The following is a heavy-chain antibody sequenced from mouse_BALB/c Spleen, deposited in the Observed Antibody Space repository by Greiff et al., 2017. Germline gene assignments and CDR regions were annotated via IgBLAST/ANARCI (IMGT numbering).Heavy chain of an antibody. V-gene: IGHV5-6*01. CDR3: ASDYGSSYFDY. CDR2: ISSGGSYT. J-gene: IGHJ2*01. Sequence: EVKVVESGGDLVKPGGSLKLSCAASGFTFSSYGMSWVRQTPDKRLEWVATISSGGSYTYYPDSVKGRFTISRDNAKNTLYLQMSSLKSEDTAMYYCASDYGSSYFDYWGQGTTLTVSS. D-gene: IGHD1-1*01. CDR1: GFTFSSYG.